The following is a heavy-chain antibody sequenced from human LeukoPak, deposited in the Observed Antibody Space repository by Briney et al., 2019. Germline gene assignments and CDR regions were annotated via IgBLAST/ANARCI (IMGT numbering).Heavy chain of an antibody. D-gene: IGHD5-24*01. J-gene: IGHJ4*02. Sequence: SQTLSLTCAVSGGSIRSGGYSWSWIRQPPGKGLEWIGYIYHSGSTYYNPSLKSRVTISVDRSKNQFSLELSSVTAADTAVYYCARVQWDLGYFDYWGQGTLVTVSS. CDR2: IYHSGST. CDR1: GGSIRSGGYS. CDR3: ARVQWDLGYFDY. V-gene: IGHV4-30-2*01.